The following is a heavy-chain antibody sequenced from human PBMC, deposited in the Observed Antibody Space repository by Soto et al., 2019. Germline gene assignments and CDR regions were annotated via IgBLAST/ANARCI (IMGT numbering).Heavy chain of an antibody. J-gene: IGHJ3*02. CDR1: GGSISSGGYF. CDR2: INYSGST. Sequence: QVQLQESGPGLVKPSQTLSLTCTVSGGSISSGGYFWSWIRQHPGKCLEWIGDINYSGSTYSNPSLNSRVTISVDTSKNQFSLKLSSVTAADTAVYYCARDILLWFGELPPRAHDAFDIWGQGTMVTVSS. CDR3: ARDILLWFGELPPRAHDAFDI. D-gene: IGHD3-10*01. V-gene: IGHV4-31*03.